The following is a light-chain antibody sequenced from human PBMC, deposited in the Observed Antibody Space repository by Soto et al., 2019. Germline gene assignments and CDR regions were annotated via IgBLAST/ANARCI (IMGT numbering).Light chain of an antibody. Sequence: VVTQSPATLSVFPGETATLSCRASQSVSSDLAWYQQRPGQAPRLLIYGASTRATGIPARFRGSGSGTAFRLTISTLPSEDFATYYCQQYNTWHPKMAFGRGTKVEIK. J-gene: IGKJ1*01. CDR2: GAS. CDR1: QSVSSD. CDR3: QQYNTWHPKMA. V-gene: IGKV3-15*01.